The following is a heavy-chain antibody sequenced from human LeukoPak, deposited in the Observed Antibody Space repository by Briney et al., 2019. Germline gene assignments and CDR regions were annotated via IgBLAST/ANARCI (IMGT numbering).Heavy chain of an antibody. CDR3: ARDYHGDFY. CDR1: GGSFSGYY. CDR2: INHSGST. J-gene: IGHJ4*02. Sequence: SETLSLTCAVYGGSFSGYYWSWIRQPPGKGLEWIGEINHSGSTNYNPSLKSRVTISVDTSKNQFSLKLSSVTAADTAVYYCARDYHGDFYWGQGTLVTVSS. D-gene: IGHD4-17*01. V-gene: IGHV4-34*01.